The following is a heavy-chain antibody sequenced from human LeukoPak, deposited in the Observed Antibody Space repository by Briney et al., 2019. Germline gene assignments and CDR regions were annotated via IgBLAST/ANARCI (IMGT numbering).Heavy chain of an antibody. Sequence: PGGSLRLSCAASGFTFSSYGMLWVRQAPGKGLEWVAVISYDGSNKYYADSVKGRFTISRDNSKNTLYLQMNSLRAEDTAVYYCANSYYYGSGSYGDYWGQGTLVTVSS. J-gene: IGHJ4*02. CDR1: GFTFSSYG. V-gene: IGHV3-30*18. CDR2: ISYDGSNK. D-gene: IGHD3-10*01. CDR3: ANSYYYGSGSYGDY.